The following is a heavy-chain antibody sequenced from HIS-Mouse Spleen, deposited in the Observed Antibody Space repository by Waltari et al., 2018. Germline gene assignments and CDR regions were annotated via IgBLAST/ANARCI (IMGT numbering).Heavy chain of an antibody. Sequence: QVTLRESGPALVKPTQTLTLTCPLPGFSLSTSGMCVSGTRQPPGKALELLARIDWDVDKYYSTSLKTRLTISKDTSKNQVVLTMTNMDPVDTATYYCARIAEGYSSGWYAFDYWGQGTLVTVSS. CDR1: GFSLSTSGMC. CDR2: IDWDVDK. D-gene: IGHD6-19*01. J-gene: IGHJ4*02. CDR3: ARIAEGYSSGWYAFDY. V-gene: IGHV2-70*15.